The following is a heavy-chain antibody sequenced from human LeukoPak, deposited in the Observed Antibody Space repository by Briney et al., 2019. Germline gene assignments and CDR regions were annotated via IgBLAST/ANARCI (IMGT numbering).Heavy chain of an antibody. CDR2: INHSGST. CDR3: ARVFYYDYVWGSYRYTRDDAFDI. J-gene: IGHJ3*02. CDR1: GGSFSGYY. Sequence: SETLSLTCAVYGGSFSGYYWSWLRQPPGKGLEWIGEINHSGSTNYNPSLKSRVTISVDTSKNQFSLKLSSVTAADTAVYYCARVFYYDYVWGSYRYTRDDAFDIWDQGTMVTVSS. V-gene: IGHV4-34*01. D-gene: IGHD3-16*02.